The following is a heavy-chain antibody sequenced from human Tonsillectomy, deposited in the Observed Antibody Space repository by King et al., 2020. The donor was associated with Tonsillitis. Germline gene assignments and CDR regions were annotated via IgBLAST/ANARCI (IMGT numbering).Heavy chain of an antibody. Sequence: VQLVESGGGVVQPGRSLRLSCAASGFTFSSYGMHWVRQAPGKGLEWVAIIWYDGSDKFYADSVKGRFTISRDNSKNTLYLQMNSLRAEDTAVYYCARDPTSSSGLYGLDYWGQGTLVTVSS. J-gene: IGHJ4*02. CDR2: IWYDGSDK. D-gene: IGHD6-19*01. V-gene: IGHV3-33*01. CDR3: ARDPTSSSGLYGLDY. CDR1: GFTFSSYG.